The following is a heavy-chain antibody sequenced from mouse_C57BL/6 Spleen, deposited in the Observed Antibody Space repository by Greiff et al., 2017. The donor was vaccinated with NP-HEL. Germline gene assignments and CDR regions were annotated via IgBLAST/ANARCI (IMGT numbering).Heavy chain of an antibody. V-gene: IGHV1-50*01. CDR1: GYTFTSYW. D-gene: IGHD1-1*01. CDR3: ARGTHYGSIGY. CDR2: IDPSDSYT. Sequence: QVQLQQPGAELVKPGASVKLSCKASGYTFTSYWMQWVKQRPGQGLEWIGEIDPSDSYTNYNQKFKGKATLTVDTSSSTAYMQLSSLTSEDSAVYYCARGTHYGSIGYWGQGTTLTVSS. J-gene: IGHJ2*01.